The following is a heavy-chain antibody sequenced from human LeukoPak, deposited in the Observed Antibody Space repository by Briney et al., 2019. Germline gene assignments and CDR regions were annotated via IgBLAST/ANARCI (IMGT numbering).Heavy chain of an antibody. J-gene: IGHJ4*02. Sequence: SETLSFTCAVYGGSFSGYYWSWIRQPPGKGLEWIWEINHSGSTNYNPSLKSRVTISVDTSKNQFSLKLSSVTAADTAVYYCARGLRDYVWGSYRYPPDYFDYWGQGTLVSVSS. V-gene: IGHV4-34*01. D-gene: IGHD3-16*02. CDR3: ARGLRDYVWGSYRYPPDYFDY. CDR1: GGSFSGYY. CDR2: INHSGST.